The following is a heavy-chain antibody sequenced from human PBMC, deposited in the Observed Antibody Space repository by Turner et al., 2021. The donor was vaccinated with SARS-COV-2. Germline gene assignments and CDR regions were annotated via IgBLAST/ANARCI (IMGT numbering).Heavy chain of an antibody. CDR1: GGSITSSTYY. CDR2: ILSSGST. J-gene: IGHJ4*02. D-gene: IGHD2-2*01. V-gene: IGHV4-39*01. CDR3: ARSYHTYYFDY. Sequence: QLQLQESGPGLVKPSETLSLTCTVPGGSITSSTYYWGWIRQPPGKGLDWIGSILSSGSTYYNPSLKSRVTISVDTSKNQFSLKLTSVTAADTAVYYCARSYHTYYFDYWGQGTLGTVSS.